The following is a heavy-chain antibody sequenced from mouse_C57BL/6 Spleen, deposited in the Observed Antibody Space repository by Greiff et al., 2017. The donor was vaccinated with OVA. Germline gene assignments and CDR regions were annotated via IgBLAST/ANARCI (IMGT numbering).Heavy chain of an antibody. Sequence: VQLKQSGAELARPGASVKLSCKASGYTFTSYGISWVKQRTGQGLEWIGEIYPRSGNTYYNEKFKGKATLTADKSSSTAYMELRSLTSEDSAVYFCARRDYDYQSYYAMDYWGQGTSVTVSS. CDR1: GYTFTSYG. J-gene: IGHJ4*01. D-gene: IGHD2-4*01. CDR2: IYPRSGNT. V-gene: IGHV1-81*01. CDR3: ARRDYDYQSYYAMDY.